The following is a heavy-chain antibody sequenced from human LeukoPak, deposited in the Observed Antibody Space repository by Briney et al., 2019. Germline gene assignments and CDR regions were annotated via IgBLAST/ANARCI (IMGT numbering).Heavy chain of an antibody. CDR2: ISSSSSYI. CDR3: ARDHNWNDGNDY. J-gene: IGHJ4*02. V-gene: IGHV3-21*01. D-gene: IGHD1-1*01. CDR1: GFTFSSYS. Sequence: GGSLRPSCAASGFTFSSYSMNWVRQAPGKGLEWVSSISSSSSYIYYADSVKGRFTISRDNAKNSLYLQMNSLRAEDTAVYYCARDHNWNDGNDYWGQGTLVTVSS.